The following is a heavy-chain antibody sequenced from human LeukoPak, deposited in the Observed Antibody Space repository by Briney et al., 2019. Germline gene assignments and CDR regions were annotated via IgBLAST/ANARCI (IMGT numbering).Heavy chain of an antibody. D-gene: IGHD3-22*01. J-gene: IGHJ4*02. CDR3: ARAMDYYDSSGYYYVDNFDY. Sequence: GGSLRLSCAASGFTFSSYGMHWVRQAPGKGLEWVAFIRYDGSNKYYADSVKGRFTISRDNSKNTLYLQMNSLRAEDTAVYYCARAMDYYDSSGYYYVDNFDYWGQGTLVTVSS. CDR2: IRYDGSNK. CDR1: GFTFSSYG. V-gene: IGHV3-30*02.